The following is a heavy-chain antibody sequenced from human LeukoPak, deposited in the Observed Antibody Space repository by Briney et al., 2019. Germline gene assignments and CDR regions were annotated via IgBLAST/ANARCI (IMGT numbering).Heavy chain of an antibody. D-gene: IGHD2-21*02. V-gene: IGHV1-18*01. Sequence: ASVKVSCKASGYTFTSYGISWVRQAPGQGLEWMGWISAYNGNTNYAQKLQGRVTMTTDTSTCTAYMELRSLRSDDTAVYYCARDDGLVFVVVTAIYYGMDVWGQGTTVTVSS. CDR3: ARDDGLVFVVVTAIYYGMDV. J-gene: IGHJ6*02. CDR1: GYTFTSYG. CDR2: ISAYNGNT.